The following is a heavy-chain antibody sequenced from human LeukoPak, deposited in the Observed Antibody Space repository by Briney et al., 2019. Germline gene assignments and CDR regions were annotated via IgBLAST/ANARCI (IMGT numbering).Heavy chain of an antibody. J-gene: IGHJ5*02. CDR3: ARNLNPGITGTTSFDP. V-gene: IGHV1-18*01. D-gene: IGHD1-7*01. CDR1: GYTFTSYG. Sequence: ASVKVSCKASGYTFTSYGISWVRQAPGQGLECMGWISAYNGNTNYAQKLQGRVTMTTDTSTSTAYMELRSLRSDDTAVYYCARNLNPGITGTTSFDPWGQGTLVTVSS. CDR2: ISAYNGNT.